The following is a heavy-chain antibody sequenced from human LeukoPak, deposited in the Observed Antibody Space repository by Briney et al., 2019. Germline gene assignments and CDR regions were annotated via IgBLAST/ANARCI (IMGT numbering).Heavy chain of an antibody. Sequence: SETLSLTCTVSGGSISSSSYYWGWIRQPPGKGLEWIGSIYYSGSTYYNPSLKSRVTISVDTSKNQFSLKLSSVTAADTAVYYCARERREPWIPHQFSELDIWGQGTMVTVSS. CDR2: IYYSGST. D-gene: IGHD1-26*01. J-gene: IGHJ3*02. CDR1: GGSISSSSYY. V-gene: IGHV4-39*07. CDR3: ARERREPWIPHQFSELDI.